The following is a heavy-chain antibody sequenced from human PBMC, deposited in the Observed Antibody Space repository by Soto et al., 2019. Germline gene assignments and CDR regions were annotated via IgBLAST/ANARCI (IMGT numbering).Heavy chain of an antibody. CDR1: GVSIHNSHSF. CDR3: GRVVEGATRHTDLDS. V-gene: IGHV4-39*01. D-gene: IGHD2-21*01. J-gene: IGHJ5*01. Sequence: ASETLSLTCTVSGVSIHNSHSFWGWIRQPPGKGLEFIGTVYYSGGAHYNSSLKSRVTISVDTANNQVSLRMRSLTAADTAVYYCGRVVEGATRHTDLDSWGQGTLVTVS. CDR2: VYYSGGA.